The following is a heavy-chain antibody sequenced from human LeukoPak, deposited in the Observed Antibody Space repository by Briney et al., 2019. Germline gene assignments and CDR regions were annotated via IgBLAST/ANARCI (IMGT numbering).Heavy chain of an antibody. V-gene: IGHV1-2*04. CDR3: ARGNDILTGSSFDY. CDR1: GYTFTGYY. CDR2: INPNSGGT. D-gene: IGHD3-9*01. Sequence: ASVKVSCKASGYTFTGYYMHWVRQAPGQGLEWMGWINPNSGGTNYAQKFQGWVTMTRDTSISTAYMELSRLRSDDTAAYYCARGNDILTGSSFDYWGQGTLVTVSS. J-gene: IGHJ4*02.